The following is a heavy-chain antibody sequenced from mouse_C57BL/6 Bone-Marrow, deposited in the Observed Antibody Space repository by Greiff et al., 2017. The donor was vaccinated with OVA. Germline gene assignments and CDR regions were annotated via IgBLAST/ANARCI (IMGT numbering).Heavy chain of an antibody. Sequence: EVQVVESGGGLVKPGGSLKLSCAASGFTFSSYAMSWVRQTPEKRLEWVATISAGGSYTYYPDNVKGRFTISRDNAKNNLYMQMSHLKSEDTAMYYCARGGYGLFDYWGQGTTLTVSS. V-gene: IGHV5-4*01. J-gene: IGHJ2*01. D-gene: IGHD2-2*01. CDR1: GFTFSSYA. CDR2: ISAGGSYT. CDR3: ARGGYGLFDY.